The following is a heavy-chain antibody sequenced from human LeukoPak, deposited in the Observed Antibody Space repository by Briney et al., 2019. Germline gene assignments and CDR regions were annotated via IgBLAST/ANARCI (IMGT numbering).Heavy chain of an antibody. D-gene: IGHD4-23*01. CDR1: GGSINNYY. V-gene: IGHV4-59*08. J-gene: IGHJ5*02. CDR2: VYDSGST. Sequence: SETLSLTCTVSGGSINNYYWSWIRRPPGKGLEWLGYVYDSGSTNYNPSLKSRVTISVDRLNNQLSLELSSVTAADTAVYYCARHSRSWGLTTVVNVDLWGQGTLVTVSS. CDR3: ARHSRSWGLTTVVNVDL.